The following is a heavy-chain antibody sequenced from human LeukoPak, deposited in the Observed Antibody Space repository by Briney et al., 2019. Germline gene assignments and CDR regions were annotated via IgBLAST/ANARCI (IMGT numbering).Heavy chain of an antibody. D-gene: IGHD3-9*01. Sequence: GGSLRLSCAASGFTFSSYGMHWVRQAPGKGLEWVAVIWYDGSDKYYADSVKGRFTISRDNSKNTLYPQMNSLRAEDTAVYYCARGLRYFDWSQNWFDPWGQGTLVTVSS. CDR1: GFTFSSYG. CDR3: ARGLRYFDWSQNWFDP. V-gene: IGHV3-33*01. CDR2: IWYDGSDK. J-gene: IGHJ5*02.